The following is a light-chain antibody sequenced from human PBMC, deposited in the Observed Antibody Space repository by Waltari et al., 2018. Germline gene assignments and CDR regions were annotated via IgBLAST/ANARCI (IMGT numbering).Light chain of an antibody. J-gene: IGLJ3*02. CDR2: DVT. Sequence: HSALTQPASDSGSPGQSITFPCTRTISDVGSYNLSSCYQQPPGKAPTLLIYDVTSRPSGVSNRFSGSKSANTASLTISGLQAEDEADYYCCSYAGNSSLLFGGGTKLTVL. CDR3: CSYAGNSSLL. CDR1: ISDVGSYNL. V-gene: IGLV2-23*02.